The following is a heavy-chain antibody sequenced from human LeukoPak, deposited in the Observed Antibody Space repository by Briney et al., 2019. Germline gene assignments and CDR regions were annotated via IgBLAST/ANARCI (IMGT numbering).Heavy chain of an antibody. Sequence: GGSLRLSCAASGFTFSSYAMHWVRQAPGKGLEWVAVISYDGSNKYYADSVKGRFTISRDNSKNTLYLQMNSLRAEDTAIYYCGRDHYYESGDYYFRYYYLDVWGKGTTVTISS. D-gene: IGHD3-22*01. V-gene: IGHV3-30*04. CDR1: GFTFSSYA. CDR2: ISYDGSNK. CDR3: GRDHYYESGDYYFRYYYLDV. J-gene: IGHJ6*03.